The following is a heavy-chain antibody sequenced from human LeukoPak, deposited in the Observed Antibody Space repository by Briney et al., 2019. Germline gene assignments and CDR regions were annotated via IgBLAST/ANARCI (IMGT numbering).Heavy chain of an antibody. V-gene: IGHV1-69*05. D-gene: IGHD5-18*01. J-gene: IGHJ6*02. Sequence: SVKVSCKASGGTFSSYAISWVRQAPGQGLEWMGGIIPIFGTANYAQKFQGRVTITTDESTSTAYMELSSLRSEDTAVYYCARDCGYSYGFCCDYYYGMDVWGQGTTVTVSS. CDR3: ARDCGYSYGFCCDYYYGMDV. CDR2: IIPIFGTA. CDR1: GGTFSSYA.